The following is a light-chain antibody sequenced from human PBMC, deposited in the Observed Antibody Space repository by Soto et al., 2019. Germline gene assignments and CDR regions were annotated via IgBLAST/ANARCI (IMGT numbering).Light chain of an antibody. CDR3: QQYVGWT. CDR1: HSVGSSH. CDR2: GAS. Sequence: EIVLTQSPCTLSLSPGERATLSCRASHSVGSSHLAWYQQKPGQAPRLLIYGASSRATGVPDRFSGSGSGTDFPLTISRLEPEDSAVYYCQQYVGWTFGQGTKVEIK. J-gene: IGKJ1*01. V-gene: IGKV3-20*01.